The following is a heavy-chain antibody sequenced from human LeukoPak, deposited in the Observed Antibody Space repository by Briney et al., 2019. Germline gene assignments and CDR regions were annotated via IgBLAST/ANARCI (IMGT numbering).Heavy chain of an antibody. CDR3: ARNWRPDFDY. CDR1: GDSASSSSSA. D-gene: IGHD1-1*01. Sequence: SQTPSLTSAISGDSASSSSSAWSWIRQSASRGLEWLGRTNYRSKWHNDYAASVKSRITINPNTSRNEFSLQLNAVTPEDTAVYYCARNWRPDFDYWGQGTLVTVSS. V-gene: IGHV6-1*01. CDR2: TNYRSKWHN. J-gene: IGHJ4*02.